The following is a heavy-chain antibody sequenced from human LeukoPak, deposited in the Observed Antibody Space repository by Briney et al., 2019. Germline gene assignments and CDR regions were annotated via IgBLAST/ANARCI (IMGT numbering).Heavy chain of an antibody. CDR3: ARAYYYGSGSYYNWFDP. CDR2: INPNSGGT. Sequence: GASVTVSCKASGYTFTGYYMHWVRQAPGQGLEWMGWINPNSGGTNYAQKFQGRVTMTRDTSISTAYMELSRLRSDDTAVYYCARAYYYGSGSYYNWFDPWGQGTLVTVSS. J-gene: IGHJ5*02. V-gene: IGHV1-2*02. CDR1: GYTFTGYY. D-gene: IGHD3-10*01.